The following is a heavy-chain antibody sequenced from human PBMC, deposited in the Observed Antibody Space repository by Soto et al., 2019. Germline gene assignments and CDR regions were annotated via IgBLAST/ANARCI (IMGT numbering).Heavy chain of an antibody. J-gene: IGHJ5*02. CDR2: ISYDGNNK. D-gene: IGHD3-10*01. CDR3: ARAGHAVVRGIKTNWFDP. CDR1: GFTFSGYA. V-gene: IGHV3-30*01. Sequence: QVQLVESGGGVVQSGRSLRLSCAASGFTFSGYAMYWVRQAPGKGLECVASISYDGNNKYYAASVKGRFTISRDKSKDTLYMQMESLRDEDTAVYYCARAGHAVVRGIKTNWFDPWGQGILVTVSS.